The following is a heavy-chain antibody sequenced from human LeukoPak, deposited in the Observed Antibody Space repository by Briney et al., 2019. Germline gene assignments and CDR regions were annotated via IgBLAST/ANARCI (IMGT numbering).Heavy chain of an antibody. V-gene: IGHV4-39*01. CDR1: GGSISSSSYC. CDR3: VRLQGYYGSGSYHFDY. Sequence: PSETLSLTCTVSGGSISSSSYCWGWIRQPPGKGLEWIGSIYYSGSTYYNPSLKSRVTISVDTSKNQFSLKLSSVTAADTAVYYCVRLQGYYGSGSYHFDYWGQGTLVTVSS. D-gene: IGHD3-10*01. J-gene: IGHJ4*02. CDR2: IYYSGST.